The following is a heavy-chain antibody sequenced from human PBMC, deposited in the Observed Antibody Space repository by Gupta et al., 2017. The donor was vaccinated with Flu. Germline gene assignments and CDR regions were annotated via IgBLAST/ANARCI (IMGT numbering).Heavy chain of an antibody. CDR2: IFSNDEK. V-gene: IGHV2-26*01. CDR1: GFSLSNARMG. J-gene: IGHJ4*02. Sequence: QSTLKESGPVLVKPTETLTLTCTVSGFSLSNARMGVSWIRQPPGKALEWLAHIFSNDEKSYSTSLKSRLTISKDTSKSQVVLTMTNMDPVDTATYYCARIQVGATIDYWGQGTLVTVSS. CDR3: ARIQVGATIDY. D-gene: IGHD1-26*01.